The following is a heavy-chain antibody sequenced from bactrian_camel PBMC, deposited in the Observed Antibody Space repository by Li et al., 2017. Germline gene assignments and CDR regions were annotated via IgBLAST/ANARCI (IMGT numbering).Heavy chain of an antibody. CDR3: AAGGGAHYEFNY. V-gene: IGHV3S63*01. Sequence: HVQLVESGGDSVQAGETLRLSCTGSGFTFEDSDVGWYRQAPGKAREMVSTIDDGDATYLASVSGRFTISQDRAKNTLYLQMDSLKIDDTAIYYCAAGGGAHYEFNYWGQGTQVTVS. CDR2: IDDGDA. D-gene: IGHD5*01. CDR1: GFTFEDSD. J-gene: IGHJ4*01.